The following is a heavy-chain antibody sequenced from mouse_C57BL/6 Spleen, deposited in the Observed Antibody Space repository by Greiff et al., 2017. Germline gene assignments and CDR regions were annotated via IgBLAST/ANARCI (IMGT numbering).Heavy chain of an antibody. V-gene: IGHV10-1*01. CDR1: GFSFNTYA. Sequence: EVKLMESGGGLVQPKGSLKLSCAASGFSFNTYAMNWVRQAPGKGLEWVARIRSKSNNYATYYADSVKDRFTISRDDSESMLYLQMNNLKTEDTAMYYCVRQWDDYFDYWGQGTTLTVSS. CDR2: IRSKSNNYAT. CDR3: VRQWDDYFDY. D-gene: IGHD4-1*01. J-gene: IGHJ2*01.